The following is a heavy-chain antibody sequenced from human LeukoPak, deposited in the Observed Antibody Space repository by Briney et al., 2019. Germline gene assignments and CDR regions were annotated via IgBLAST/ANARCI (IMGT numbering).Heavy chain of an antibody. V-gene: IGHV3-21*01. CDR2: ISSSSSYI. CDR3: ARTDSSGYYGQGDFDY. CDR1: GFTFSSYS. D-gene: IGHD3-22*01. Sequence: GGSLRLSCAASGFTFSSYSMNWVRQAPGKGLEWVSSISSSSSYIYYADSVKGRFTISRDNAKNSLYLQMNSLRAEDTAVYYCARTDSSGYYGQGDFDYWGQGTLVTVSS. J-gene: IGHJ4*02.